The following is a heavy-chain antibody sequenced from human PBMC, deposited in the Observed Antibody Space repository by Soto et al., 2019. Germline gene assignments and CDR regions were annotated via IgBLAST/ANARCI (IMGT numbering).Heavy chain of an antibody. CDR3: ARPPSSSKYVMDV. V-gene: IGHV1-69*02. Sequence: QVQLVQSGAEVKKPGSSVKVSCKASGGTFSSYTSSWVRQAPGQGLEWVGRIIPILGIANYAQKFQGGGTITADKSTRTDYMELSSLSSEDTAVYYCARPPSSSKYVMDVWGQGTTVTVSS. CDR2: IIPILGIA. J-gene: IGHJ6*02. D-gene: IGHD6-13*01. CDR1: GGTFSSYT.